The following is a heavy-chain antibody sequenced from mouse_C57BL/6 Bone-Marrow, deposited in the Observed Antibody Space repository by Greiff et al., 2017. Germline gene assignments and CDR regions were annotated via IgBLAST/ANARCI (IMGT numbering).Heavy chain of an antibody. J-gene: IGHJ4*01. D-gene: IGHD2-3*01. V-gene: IGHV1-69*01. CDR1: GYTFTSYW. Sequence: QVQLQQPGAELVMPGASVKLSCKASGYTFTSYWMHWVKQRPGQGLEWIGEIDPSDSYTNYNQKFKGKSTLTVDKSSCTAYMQLSSLTSEDSAADYDARDRDGYYGDAMDYWGQGTAVTVSS. CDR2: IDPSDSYT. CDR3: ARDRDGYYGDAMDY.